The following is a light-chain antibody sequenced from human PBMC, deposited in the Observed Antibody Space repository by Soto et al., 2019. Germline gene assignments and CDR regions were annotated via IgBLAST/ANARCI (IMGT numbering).Light chain of an antibody. V-gene: IGLV2-8*01. CDR3: SSYAGSNSWV. CDR2: EVS. Sequence: QSVLTQPPSASGSPGQSVTISCTGTSSDVGGYNYVSWYQQYPGKAPKLMIYEVSKRPSGVPDRFSGSKSVNTASLTVSGLQTEDEADYYCSSYAGSNSWVFGGGTQLTVL. J-gene: IGLJ3*02. CDR1: SSDVGGYNY.